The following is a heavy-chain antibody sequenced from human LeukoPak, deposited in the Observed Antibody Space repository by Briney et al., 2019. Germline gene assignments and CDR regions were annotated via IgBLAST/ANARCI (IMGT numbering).Heavy chain of an antibody. CDR3: AREITIFGVMNWFDP. J-gene: IGHJ5*02. D-gene: IGHD3-3*01. CDR1: GGSISSSSYY. Sequence: SETLSLTCTVSGGSISSSSYYWGWIRQPPGKGLEWIGSIYYSGSTYYNPSLKSRVTISVDTSKNQFSLKLSSVTAADTAVYYCAREITIFGVMNWFDPWGQGTLVTVSS. V-gene: IGHV4-39*07. CDR2: IYYSGST.